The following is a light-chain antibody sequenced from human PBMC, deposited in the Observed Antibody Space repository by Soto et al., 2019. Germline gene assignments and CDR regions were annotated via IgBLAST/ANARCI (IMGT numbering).Light chain of an antibody. J-gene: IGKJ4*01. CDR3: QQYKSYPLT. Sequence: DIQMTQSPSTLSASVGDRVTITCRASQSITNWLAWYQQKPGKAPKLLIYKASTLKSGVPSRFSGSGSGTDFTLTISSLQPEDIATYYCQQYKSYPLTFGGGTKVDIK. V-gene: IGKV1-5*03. CDR2: KAS. CDR1: QSITNW.